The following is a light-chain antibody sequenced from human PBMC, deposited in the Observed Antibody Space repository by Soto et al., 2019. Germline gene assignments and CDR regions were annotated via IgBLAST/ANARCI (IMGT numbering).Light chain of an antibody. V-gene: IGKV2-28*01. J-gene: IGKJ1*01. CDR1: QSLLHSNGYKY. CDR2: LGS. Sequence: DIVMTHSPLSLPVTPGEPASISFRSSQSLLHSNGYKYLDWYLQKPGQSPQLLIYLGSNRASGVPDRFSGSGSGTEFTLKISRVEAEDVGVYYCMQALQTPPWTFGQGTKVDIK. CDR3: MQALQTPPWT.